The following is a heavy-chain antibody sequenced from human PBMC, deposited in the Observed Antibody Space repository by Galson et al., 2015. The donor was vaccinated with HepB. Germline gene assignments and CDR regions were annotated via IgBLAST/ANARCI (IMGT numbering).Heavy chain of an antibody. V-gene: IGHV3-7*01. J-gene: IGHJ4*02. D-gene: IGHD4-17*01. CDR3: YDGHYSGR. CDR2: MKQDGGEK. Sequence: SLRLSCAASGFTSHNYWMNWDRHTPGKGLEWVASMKQDGGEKHYLDAVRGRFTISGDAATNSLLLQMNSLRAEDTAVYHCYDGHYSGRWGRGTQVTVSS. CDR1: GFTSHNYW.